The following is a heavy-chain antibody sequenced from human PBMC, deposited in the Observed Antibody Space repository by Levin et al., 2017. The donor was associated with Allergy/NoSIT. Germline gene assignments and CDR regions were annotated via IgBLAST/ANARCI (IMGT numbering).Heavy chain of an antibody. CDR3: ARAWDLTTVGGRGQYYFDY. D-gene: IGHD4-23*01. J-gene: IGHJ4*02. CDR1: GGSISSGGYS. Sequence: KSSETLSLTCAVSGGSISSGGYSWSWIRQPPGKGLEWIGYIYHSGSTYYNPSLKSRVTISVDRSKNQFSLKLSSVTAADTAVYYCARAWDLTTVGGRGQYYFDYWGQGTLVTVSS. CDR2: IYHSGST. V-gene: IGHV4-30-2*01.